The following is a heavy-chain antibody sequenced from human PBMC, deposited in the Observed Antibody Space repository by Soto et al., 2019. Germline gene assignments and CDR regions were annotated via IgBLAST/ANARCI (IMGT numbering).Heavy chain of an antibody. Sequence: QVQLLQSGPEVTKPGASVKVSCKTSGYNFTDFSITWVRQAPGQGLEWMGWISPYYGNTKYAEKFQDRVTMTADTSTNTVYLELRTLRSGDTAIYYCARKALFCDFWGQGALVTVSS. J-gene: IGHJ4*02. CDR1: GYNFTDFS. D-gene: IGHD3-9*01. CDR3: ARKALFCDF. V-gene: IGHV1-18*01. CDR2: ISPYYGNT.